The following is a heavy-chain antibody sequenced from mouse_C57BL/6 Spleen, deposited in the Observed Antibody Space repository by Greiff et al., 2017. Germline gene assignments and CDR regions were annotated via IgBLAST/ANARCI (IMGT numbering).Heavy chain of an antibody. Sequence: QVQLQQPGAELVKPGASVKMSCTASGYTFTSYWITWVKQRPGQGLEWIGDIYPGSGSTNYNAKFKSKAILTVDTSSSTAYLQLRSLTSEDSAVYYCATTVVPNWYFDVWGTGTTVTVAS. V-gene: IGHV1-55*01. CDR1: GYTFTSYW. CDR3: ATTVVPNWYFDV. J-gene: IGHJ1*03. CDR2: IYPGSGST. D-gene: IGHD1-1*01.